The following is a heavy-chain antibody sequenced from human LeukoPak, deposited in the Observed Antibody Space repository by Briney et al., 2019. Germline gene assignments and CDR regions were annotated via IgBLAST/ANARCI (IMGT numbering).Heavy chain of an antibody. CDR1: GYSFTNYW. CDR3: VMGSYSYYFDS. CDR2: TYPGDSDT. Sequence: GESLKISCQGSGYSFTNYWIGWVRQMPGKGLEWMGITYPGDSDTKYSPSFQGQVTISADKSITTAHLRWSSLKASDTAMYYCVMGSYSYYFDSWGQGTLVTVSS. V-gene: IGHV5-51*01. D-gene: IGHD3-10*01. J-gene: IGHJ4*02.